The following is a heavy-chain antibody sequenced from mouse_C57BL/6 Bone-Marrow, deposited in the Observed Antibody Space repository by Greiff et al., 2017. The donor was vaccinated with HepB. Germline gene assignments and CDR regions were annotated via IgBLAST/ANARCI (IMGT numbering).Heavy chain of an antibody. CDR2: IYPGSGST. V-gene: IGHV1-55*01. D-gene: IGHD2-1*01. CDR3: ARRGNSYWYFDV. J-gene: IGHJ1*03. CDR1: GYTFTSYW. Sequence: QVQLQQPGAELVKPGASVKMSCKASGYTFTSYWITWVKQRPGQGLEWIGDIYPGSGSTNYNEKFKSKATLTVDTSTSTAYMQLSSLTSEASAGYYCARRGNSYWYFDVWGTGTTVTVSS.